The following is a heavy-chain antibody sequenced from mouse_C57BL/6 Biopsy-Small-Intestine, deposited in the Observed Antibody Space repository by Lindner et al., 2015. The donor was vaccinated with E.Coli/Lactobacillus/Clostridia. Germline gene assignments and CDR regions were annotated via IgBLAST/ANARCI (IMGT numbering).Heavy chain of an antibody. J-gene: IGHJ3*02. Sequence: SVKVSCKGSGYIFATYYIHWVRLAPSQGLEWMGIINPRGGTTTYSQRFQGRITMTTDPSTSTVFMELDSLRSDDTAVYYCARASGYSYAYDWWGQGSLVTVS. CDR3: ARASGYSYAYDW. CDR2: INPRGGTT. D-gene: IGHD1-3*01. CDR1: GYIFATYY. V-gene: IGHV1S12*01.